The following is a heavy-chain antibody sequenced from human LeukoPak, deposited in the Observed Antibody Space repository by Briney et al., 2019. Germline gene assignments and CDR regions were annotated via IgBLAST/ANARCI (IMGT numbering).Heavy chain of an antibody. CDR2: IRGDAGT. CDR1: GLTVTSTY. CDR3: ARDRAGTQSWVELDL. V-gene: IGHV3-53*05. Sequence: PGGSLRLSCTVSGLTVTSTYMDWVRQPPGKGPEWVALIRGDAGTVYADSVKDRFTISRDNSKNMVYLQMNSLRPEDSAVYYCARDRAGTQSWVELDLWGQGTLVTVSS. D-gene: IGHD3-10*01. J-gene: IGHJ5*02.